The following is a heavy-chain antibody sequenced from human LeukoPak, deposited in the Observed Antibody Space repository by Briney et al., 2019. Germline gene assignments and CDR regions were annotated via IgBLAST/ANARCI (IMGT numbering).Heavy chain of an antibody. CDR1: GYTFSNYG. CDR2: TSYNGNT. J-gene: IGHJ4*02. D-gene: IGHD6-19*01. V-gene: IGHV1-18*04. Sequence: VASVKVSCKASGYTFSNYGISWVRQAPGLGLEWMGWTSYNGNTNYAQKFQDRVTMTTDTSTTTAYMELRSLESDDTAVYYCARHSGRGWQALGYWGQGTLVTVSS. CDR3: ARHSGRGWQALGY.